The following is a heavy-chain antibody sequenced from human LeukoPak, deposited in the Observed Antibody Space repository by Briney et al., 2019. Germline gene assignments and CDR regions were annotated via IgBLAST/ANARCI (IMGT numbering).Heavy chain of an antibody. V-gene: IGHV1-46*03. CDR1: GYTFTSYY. CDR3: AREYSGYGSDY. J-gene: IGHJ4*02. CDR2: INPSGGST. D-gene: IGHD5-12*01. Sequence: ASVKVSCKASGYTFTSYYMHWVRQAPGQGLEWMGIINPSGGSTGYAQKFQGRVTMTRDTSTSTVYMELSSLRSEDTAVYCCAREYSGYGSDYWGQGTLVTVSS.